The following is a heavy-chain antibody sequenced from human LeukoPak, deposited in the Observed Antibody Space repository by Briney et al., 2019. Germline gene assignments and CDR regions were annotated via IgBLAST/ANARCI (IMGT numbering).Heavy chain of an antibody. CDR1: GGSISSSSYY. CDR2: IYYSGST. V-gene: IGHV4-39*01. Sequence: PSETLSLTCTVSGGSISSSSYYWGWIHQPPGKGLEWIGSIYYSGSTYYNPSLKSRVTISVDTSKNQFSLKLSSVTAADTAVYYCARPGGVVPAANWFDPWGQGTLVTVSS. D-gene: IGHD2-2*01. J-gene: IGHJ5*02. CDR3: ARPGGVVPAANWFDP.